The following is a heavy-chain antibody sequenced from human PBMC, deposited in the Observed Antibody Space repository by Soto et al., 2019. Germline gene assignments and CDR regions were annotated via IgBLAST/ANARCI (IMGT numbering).Heavy chain of an antibody. V-gene: IGHV1-69*06. D-gene: IGHD3-10*01. CDR2: IIPIFGTA. Sequence: QVQLVQSGAEVKKPGSSVKVSCKASGGTFSSYAISWVRQAPGQGLEWVGGIIPIFGTANYAQKFQGRVTITAGKSTRTAYMELRSLRYEDRAVYYCASSYYGSGGYYKGGTDFYYYDGMDVWGQGTTVTVSS. J-gene: IGHJ6*02. CDR1: GGTFSSYA. CDR3: ASSYYGSGGYYKGGTDFYYYDGMDV.